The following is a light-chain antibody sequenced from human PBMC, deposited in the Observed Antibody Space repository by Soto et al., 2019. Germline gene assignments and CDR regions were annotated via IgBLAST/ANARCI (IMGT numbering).Light chain of an antibody. CDR3: SSFKITSTRYV. J-gene: IGLJ1*01. V-gene: IGLV2-14*03. CDR1: SSDVGAYNY. Sequence: QSALTQPASVSGSPGQSITISCTGTSSDVGAYNYVSWYQQHPGKAPKVIIYDVSNRPSGVSNRFSGSKSGNSASLTISGLQAEDEAHYHCSSFKITSTRYVFGAGTKVTVL. CDR2: DVS.